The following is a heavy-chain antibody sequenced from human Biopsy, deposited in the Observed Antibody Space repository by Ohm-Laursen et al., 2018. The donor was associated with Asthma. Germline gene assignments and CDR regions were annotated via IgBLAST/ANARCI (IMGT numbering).Heavy chain of an antibody. CDR2: INAANGNT. V-gene: IGHV1-3*01. CDR3: ARTYFDFLTGQVHDAFAM. Sequence: GASVKVSCKASGYTFINYAIHWVSQAPGHSLEWMGWINAANGNTKYSQKFQGRLTISRDTSTSTAYMDLSSLRSEDTAVYYCARTYFDFLTGQVHDAFAMWGQGTMVTVSS. D-gene: IGHD3-9*01. J-gene: IGHJ3*02. CDR1: GYTFINYA.